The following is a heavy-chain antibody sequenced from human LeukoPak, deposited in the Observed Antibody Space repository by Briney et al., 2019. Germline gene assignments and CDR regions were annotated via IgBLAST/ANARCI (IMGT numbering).Heavy chain of an antibody. Sequence: ASVKVSCKASGYTFTNYGISWVRQAPGQGLEWMGWISGYNGDTNYAQKLQGRVTMTTDTSTSTAYMELRSPRSDDTAVYYCARSWNSACDYWGQGTLVTVSS. V-gene: IGHV1-18*01. D-gene: IGHD1-7*01. CDR1: GYTFTNYG. J-gene: IGHJ4*02. CDR2: ISGYNGDT. CDR3: ARSWNSACDY.